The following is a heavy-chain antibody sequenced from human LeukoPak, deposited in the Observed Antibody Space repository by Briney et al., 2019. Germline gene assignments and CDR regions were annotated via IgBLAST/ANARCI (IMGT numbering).Heavy chain of an antibody. CDR2: INAGNGNT. CDR3: ARDSTYSSGWPYDY. Sequence: ASVKVSCKASGYTFTSYAMHWVRQAPGQGLEWMGWINAGNGNTKYSQKFQGRVTITRDTSASTAYMELSSLRSEDTAVYYCARDSTYSSGWPYDYWGQGTLVTVSS. V-gene: IGHV1-3*01. D-gene: IGHD6-19*01. J-gene: IGHJ4*02. CDR1: GYTFTSYA.